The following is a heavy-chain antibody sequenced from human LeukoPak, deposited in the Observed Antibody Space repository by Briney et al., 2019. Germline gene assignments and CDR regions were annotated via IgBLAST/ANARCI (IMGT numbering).Heavy chain of an antibody. J-gene: IGHJ4*02. Sequence: SETLSLNCAVYGTSFSGFYWSWIRQPPGKGLEWIGEINHSGGSSYNPSLKSRVTISVDTSKNQFSLKLTSLTAADTAVYFCAGGREKKPPIRDPGDYWGQETLVTVSS. D-gene: IGHD7-27*01. V-gene: IGHV4-34*01. CDR2: INHSGGS. CDR3: AGGREKKPPIRDPGDY. CDR1: GTSFSGFY.